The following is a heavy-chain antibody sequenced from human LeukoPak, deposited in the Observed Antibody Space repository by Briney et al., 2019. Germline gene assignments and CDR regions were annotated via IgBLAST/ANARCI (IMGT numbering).Heavy chain of an antibody. V-gene: IGHV3-30-3*01. CDR2: ISYDGSNK. CDR3: ARDRHSSGWYLDY. Sequence: GRSLRLSCAASGFTFSSYAMHWVRQAPGKGLEWVAVISYDGSNKYYADSVKGRFTISRDNSKNTLYLQMNSLRAEDTAVYYCARDRHSSGWYLDYWGQGTLVTVSS. J-gene: IGHJ4*02. CDR1: GFTFSSYA. D-gene: IGHD6-19*01.